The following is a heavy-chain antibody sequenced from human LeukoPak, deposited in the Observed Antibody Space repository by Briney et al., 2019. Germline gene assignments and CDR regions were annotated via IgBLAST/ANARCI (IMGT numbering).Heavy chain of an antibody. D-gene: IGHD3-3*01. V-gene: IGHV3-30*02. J-gene: IGHJ4*02. CDR3: AKDADFWSGYIDY. CDR2: IRYDGSNK. Sequence: GGSLRLSCAASGFTFSSYGMHWVRQAPGKGLEWVAFIRYDGSNKYYADSVKGRFTISRDNSKNTLYLQMNSLRAEDTAVYYCAKDADFWSGYIDYWGQGTLVTVSS. CDR1: GFTFSSYG.